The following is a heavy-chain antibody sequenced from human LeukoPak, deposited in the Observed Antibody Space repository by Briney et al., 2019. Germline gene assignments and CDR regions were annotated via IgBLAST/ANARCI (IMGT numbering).Heavy chain of an antibody. CDR3: ARGIQGGAKFGFDY. Sequence: ASVKVPCKASGYTFTSYYMQWARQSSRQRLEWMGIINPSGGSTSYAQKFQGRVTMTRDTSTSTVYMELSSLRSEDTAVYYCARGIQGGAKFGFDYWGQGTLVTVSS. CDR2: INPSGGST. V-gene: IGHV1-46*01. CDR1: GYTFTSYY. J-gene: IGHJ4*02. D-gene: IGHD1-26*01.